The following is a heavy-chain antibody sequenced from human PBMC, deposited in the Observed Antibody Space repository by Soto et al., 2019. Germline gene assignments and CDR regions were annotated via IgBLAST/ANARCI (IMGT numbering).Heavy chain of an antibody. V-gene: IGHV1-3*01. CDR2: INAGNGNT. Sequence: ASVKVSCKASGYTFTSYAMHWVRQAPGQRLEWMGWINAGNGNTKYSQKFQGRVTITRDTSASTAYMELSSLRSEDTAVYYCARDGGYSGYDYYFDYWGQGTLVTVSS. D-gene: IGHD5-12*01. CDR3: ARDGGYSGYDYYFDY. J-gene: IGHJ4*02. CDR1: GYTFTSYA.